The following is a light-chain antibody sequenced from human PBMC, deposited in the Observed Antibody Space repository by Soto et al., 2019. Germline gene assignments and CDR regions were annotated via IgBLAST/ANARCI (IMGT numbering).Light chain of an antibody. CDR2: DAS. J-gene: IGKJ5*01. CDR3: QQRSNCLFT. CDR1: QSVSSY. V-gene: IGKV3-11*01. Sequence: EIVLTQSPATLSLSPGERATLSCRASQSVSSYLAWYQQKPGQAPRLLIYDASSRATGIPARFSGSGSGTDFTLTISSLEPEDFSVYYCQQRSNCLFTFGQGTRLEIK.